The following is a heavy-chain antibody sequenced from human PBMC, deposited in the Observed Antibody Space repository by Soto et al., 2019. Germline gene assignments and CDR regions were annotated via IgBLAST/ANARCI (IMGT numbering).Heavy chain of an antibody. V-gene: IGHV4-59*01. CDR2: IHFSGST. CDR1: GGSINSFY. CDR3: ARDTYYYDRGGLDY. D-gene: IGHD3-22*01. J-gene: IGHJ4*02. Sequence: QVQLQESGPGLVKPSETLSLTCTVSGGSINSFYWTWIRQPPGKGLEWIGFIHFSGSTNYNPSLKSRLTMSVDTSKSQFSLEVSSVTAADTAVYYCARDTYYYDRGGLDYWGQGILVTVSS.